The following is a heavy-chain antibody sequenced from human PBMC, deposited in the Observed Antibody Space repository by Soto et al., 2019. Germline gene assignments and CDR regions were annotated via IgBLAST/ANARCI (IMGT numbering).Heavy chain of an antibody. D-gene: IGHD2-2*01. CDR3: ARDQVPAALLGWFDP. J-gene: IGHJ5*02. CDR2: INAGNGNT. Sequence: ASVKVSCMASGYTFTGYYMHWVRQAPGQRLEWMGWINAGNGNTKYSQKFQGRVTITRDTSANTAYMDLSSLISEDTAVYYCARDQVPAALLGWFDPWGQGTLVTVSS. V-gene: IGHV1-3*01. CDR1: GYTFTGYY.